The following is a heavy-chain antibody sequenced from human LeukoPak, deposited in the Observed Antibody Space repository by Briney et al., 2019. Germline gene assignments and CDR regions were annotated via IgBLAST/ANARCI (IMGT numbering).Heavy chain of an antibody. J-gene: IGHJ5*02. Sequence: GASVKVSCKVSGYTLTELSMHWVRQAPGKGLEWMGGFDPEDGETIYAQKFQGRVTITADESTSTAYMELSSLRSEDTAVYYCAQDSSGYPWGQGTLVTVSS. CDR3: AQDSSGYP. V-gene: IGHV1-24*01. D-gene: IGHD3-22*01. CDR2: FDPEDGET. CDR1: GYTLTELS.